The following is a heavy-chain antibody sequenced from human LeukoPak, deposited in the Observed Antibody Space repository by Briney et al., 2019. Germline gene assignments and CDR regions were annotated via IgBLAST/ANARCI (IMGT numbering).Heavy chain of an antibody. D-gene: IGHD6-13*01. Sequence: GGSLRLSCAASGFTFSSYSMNWVRQAPGKGLEWVSSISSSSSYIYYADSVKGRFTISRDNAKNSLYLQMNSLRAEDTALYYCAKAGGAAAGGFDYWGQGTLVTVSS. J-gene: IGHJ4*02. CDR3: AKAGGAAAGGFDY. CDR2: ISSSSSYI. CDR1: GFTFSSYS. V-gene: IGHV3-21*04.